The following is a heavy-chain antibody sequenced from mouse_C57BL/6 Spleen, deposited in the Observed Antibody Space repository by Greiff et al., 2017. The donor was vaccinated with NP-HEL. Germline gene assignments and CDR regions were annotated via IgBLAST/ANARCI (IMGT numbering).Heavy chain of an antibody. CDR3: ARDDGYYNYFDY. CDR2: IYPSDSET. CDR1: GYTFTSYW. Sequence: QVQLQQPGAELVRPGSSVKLSCKASGYTFTSYWMDWVKQRPGQGLAWIGNIYPSDSETHYNPKLKDKDTLTVDKSSSTAYMQLSSLTSEDSAVDYCARDDGYYNYFDYWGQGTTLTVSS. D-gene: IGHD2-3*01. J-gene: IGHJ2*01. V-gene: IGHV1-61*01.